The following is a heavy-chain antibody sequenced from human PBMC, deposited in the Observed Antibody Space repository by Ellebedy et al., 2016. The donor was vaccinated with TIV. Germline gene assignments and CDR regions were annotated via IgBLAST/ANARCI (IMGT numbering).Heavy chain of an antibody. J-gene: IGHJ4*02. V-gene: IGHV3-74*01. CDR2: ISSDGSST. CDR3: ARSNWNYDY. CDR1: GFTFSSYW. Sequence: GGSLRLXXAASGFTFSSYWMHWVRQAPGKGLVWVSRISSDGSSTDYADSVKGRFTISRDNAKNTLYLQMNSLGVEDTAVYYCARSNWNYDYWGQGTLVTVSS. D-gene: IGHD1-7*01.